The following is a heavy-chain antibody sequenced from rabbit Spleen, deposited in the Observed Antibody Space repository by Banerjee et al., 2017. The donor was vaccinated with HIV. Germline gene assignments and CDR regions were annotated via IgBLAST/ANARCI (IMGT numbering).Heavy chain of an antibody. CDR2: INAGSSGS. V-gene: IGHV1S45*01. J-gene: IGHJ3*01. D-gene: IGHD6-1*01. CDR1: GFSFSSSYW. CDR3: VGGWRNSDYAYGFYL. Sequence: QEQLEESEGDLVKPEGSLTLTCAASGFSFSSSYWICWVRQAPGKGLEWIACINAGSSGSYYANWAKGRFTISKTSSTTVTLQLTSLTAADTATYFCVGGWRNSDYAYGFYLWGQGTLVTVS.